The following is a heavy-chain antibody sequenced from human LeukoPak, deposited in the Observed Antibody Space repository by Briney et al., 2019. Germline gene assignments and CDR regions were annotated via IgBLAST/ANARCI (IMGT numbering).Heavy chain of an antibody. CDR1: GFTFSSYA. CDR2: ISGSGGST. CDR3: AKDTSTCPCGYCSSTSCSTYFDY. D-gene: IGHD2-2*02. Sequence: GGFLRLSCAASGFTFSSYAMSWVRQAPGKGLEWGSAISGSGGSTYYADSVKGRFTISGDNSKNTLYLQMNSLRAEDTAVYYCAKDTSTCPCGYCSSTSCSTYFDYWGQGTLVTVSS. J-gene: IGHJ4*02. V-gene: IGHV3-23*01.